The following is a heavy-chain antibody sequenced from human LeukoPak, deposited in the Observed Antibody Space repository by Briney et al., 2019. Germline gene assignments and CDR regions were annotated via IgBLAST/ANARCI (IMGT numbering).Heavy chain of an antibody. V-gene: IGHV4-59*08. Sequence: PSQTLSLTCRFSGGSISSYYWSWIRQHPGKGMEWLGYIYYIGSTTYNPSLKSRITISVDTSKNQLSLKLNSVTAADTAVYYCATYSGNYNTFEYWGQGTLVTVSS. J-gene: IGHJ4*02. CDR2: IYYIGST. CDR3: ATYSGNYNTFEY. CDR1: GGSISSYY. D-gene: IGHD1-26*01.